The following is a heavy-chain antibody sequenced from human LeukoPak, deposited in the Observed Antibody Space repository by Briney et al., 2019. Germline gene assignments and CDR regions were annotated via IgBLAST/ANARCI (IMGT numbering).Heavy chain of an antibody. CDR3: ARVKTKYYYDSSGNAFDI. CDR1: GYTFISYG. V-gene: IGHV1-18*01. Sequence: ASVKVSCKASGYTFISYGISWVRQAPGQGLEWMGWISAYNGNTNYAQKLQGRVTMTTDTSTSTAYMELRSLRSDDTAVYYCARVKTKYYYDSSGNAFDIWGQGTMVTVSS. J-gene: IGHJ3*02. CDR2: ISAYNGNT. D-gene: IGHD3-22*01.